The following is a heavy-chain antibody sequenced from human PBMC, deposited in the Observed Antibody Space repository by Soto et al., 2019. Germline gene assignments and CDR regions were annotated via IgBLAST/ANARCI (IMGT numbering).Heavy chain of an antibody. Sequence: SVPQSLTCAVAGDSISSGYDWGWIRQPPGKGLEWIGSIYHSGSTYYNPSLKSRVTISVDTSKNQFSLKLTSLRPDDSAVYFCARGGYSSSWEFDFWGPGTLVTVSS. CDR3: ARGGYSSSWEFDF. D-gene: IGHD6-6*01. CDR1: GDSISSGYD. V-gene: IGHV4-38-2*01. CDR2: IYHSGST. J-gene: IGHJ4*02.